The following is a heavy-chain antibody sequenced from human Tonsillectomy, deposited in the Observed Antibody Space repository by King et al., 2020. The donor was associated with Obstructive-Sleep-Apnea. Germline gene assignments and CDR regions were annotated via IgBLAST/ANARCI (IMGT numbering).Heavy chain of an antibody. CDR3: ARMRSVGSNYGNAFFDS. CDR1: GVTFSSYA. Sequence: QLVQSGAEVKKPGSSVNVSCKVSGVTFSSYAISWVRQAPGQGLEWMGGVLPIFGTSNYAQKFQGRVTISADESTRTAYMELSSLRSEDTAIYYCARMRSVGSNYGNAFFDSWGQGTLVIVSS. CDR2: VLPIFGTS. V-gene: IGHV1-69*01. J-gene: IGHJ4*02. D-gene: IGHD5-18*01.